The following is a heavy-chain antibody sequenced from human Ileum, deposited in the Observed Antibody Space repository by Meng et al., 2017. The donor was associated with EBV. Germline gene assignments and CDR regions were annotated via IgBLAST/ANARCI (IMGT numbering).Heavy chain of an antibody. CDR3: ASRELAPFDY. D-gene: IGHD1-26*01. Sequence: QLQLKGSGPGLVEPSETLSLTCSVSGGPFRSRKCYWGWIRQPPGKALEWIASIYYSGTTYYNPSLQSRVSISVDKSKNQVSLNMTSMTAADTAVYYCASRELAPFDYWGQGTLVTVSS. CDR2: IYYSGTT. V-gene: IGHV4-39*07. J-gene: IGHJ4*02. CDR1: GGPFRSRKCY.